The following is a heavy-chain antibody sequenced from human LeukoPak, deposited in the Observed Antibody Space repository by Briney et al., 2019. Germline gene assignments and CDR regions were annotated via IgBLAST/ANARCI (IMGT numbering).Heavy chain of an antibody. V-gene: IGHV1-18*01. Sequence: ASVKVSCKASGYTFTSYGISWVRQAPGQGLEWMGWISAYNGNTNYAQKLQGRVTMTTDTSTSIAYMELRSLRSDDTAVYYCARGPNVDTAMVIDYWGQGTLVTVSP. CDR2: ISAYNGNT. CDR3: ARGPNVDTAMVIDY. D-gene: IGHD5-18*01. CDR1: GYTFTSYG. J-gene: IGHJ4*02.